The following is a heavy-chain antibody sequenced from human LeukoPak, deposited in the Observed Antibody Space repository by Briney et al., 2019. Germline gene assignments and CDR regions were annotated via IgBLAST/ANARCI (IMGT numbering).Heavy chain of an antibody. CDR1: GYTFTGYY. CDR2: INPNSGDT. Sequence: GASVKVSCKASGYTFTGYYMHWVRQAPGQGLEWMGWINPNSGDTNYAQKFQGRVTMTRDTSISIAYMELSRLRSGDTAVYYCARGVTGIYYYYYMDIWGKGTTVTVSS. D-gene: IGHD3-10*01. V-gene: IGHV1-2*02. CDR3: ARGVTGIYYYYYMDI. J-gene: IGHJ6*03.